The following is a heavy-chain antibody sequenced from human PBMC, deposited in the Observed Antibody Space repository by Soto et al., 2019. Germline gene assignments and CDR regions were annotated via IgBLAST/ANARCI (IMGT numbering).Heavy chain of an antibody. CDR1: GFTFSNYN. CDR3: ARVYSSYVSSWFDP. D-gene: IGHD4-4*01. V-gene: IGHV3-21*01. CDR2: ISGSSNYI. Sequence: GGSLRLSCAASGFTFSNYNMNWVRQAPGKGLEWVSSISGSSNYIYYGDSVKGRFTISRDNAKNSLYLQMNNLRAEDTAVYYCARVYSSYVSSWFDPWGQGTLVTVSS. J-gene: IGHJ5*02.